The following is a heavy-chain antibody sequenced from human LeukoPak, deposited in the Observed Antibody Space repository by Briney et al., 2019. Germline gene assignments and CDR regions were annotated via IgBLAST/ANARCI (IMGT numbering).Heavy chain of an antibody. J-gene: IGHJ4*02. V-gene: IGHV3-30*04. Sequence: GGSLRLSCPASGFTLSSYAMHWVRQPPGKGLEWVGIISYDGSNKYYADSVKGRFTISRDNPQNSLYLQMNSLRAEDTAVYYCARVARPCGITVACTFDSWGQGTLVTVSS. CDR3: ARVARPCGITVACTFDS. CDR1: GFTLSSYA. CDR2: ISYDGSNK. D-gene: IGHD6-19*01.